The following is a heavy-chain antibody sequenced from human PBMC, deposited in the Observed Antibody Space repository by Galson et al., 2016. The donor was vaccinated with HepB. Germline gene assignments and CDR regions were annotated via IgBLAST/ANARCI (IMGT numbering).Heavy chain of an antibody. CDR3: AKHQTGAISISEIDY. J-gene: IGHJ4*02. Sequence: SLRLSCAASGFTFADYAMHWVRQAPGKGLEWVSGISWNSDIIDYADSVKGRFTISRGDAKNSLYLQMNSLRAEDTALYYCAKHQTGAISISEIDYWGQGTLVTVSS. D-gene: IGHD3-9*01. CDR1: GFTFADYA. V-gene: IGHV3-9*01. CDR2: ISWNSDII.